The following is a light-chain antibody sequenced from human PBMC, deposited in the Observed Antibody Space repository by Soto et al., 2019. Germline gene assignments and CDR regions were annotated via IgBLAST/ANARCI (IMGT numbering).Light chain of an antibody. V-gene: IGKV1D-8*01. CDR1: QGISRY. J-gene: IGKJ5*01. CDR3: QQYYSFPIT. Sequence: VIWMTQSPSLLSASKGDRVTISCRMSQGISRYLSWYHQKPGKXXXLXXXAAXXXQSGVPSRFSGSGSGTDFTLTISCLQSEDFATYYCQQYYSFPITFGQGTRLEIK. CDR2: AAX.